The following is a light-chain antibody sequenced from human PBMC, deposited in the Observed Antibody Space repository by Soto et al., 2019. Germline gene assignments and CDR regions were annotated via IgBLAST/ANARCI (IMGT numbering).Light chain of an antibody. J-gene: IGKJ4*01. CDR1: QSISSW. CDR3: QQYNSYSPLT. V-gene: IGKV1-5*01. CDR2: DAS. Sequence: IPMTQSPCTLSASVGDRVTITCRASQSISSWLAWYHQKQGKAPKLLIYDASNLESGVPSRFSGSGSGTEFTLTISGLQPDDFATYYCQQYNSYSPLTFGGGTKVDIK.